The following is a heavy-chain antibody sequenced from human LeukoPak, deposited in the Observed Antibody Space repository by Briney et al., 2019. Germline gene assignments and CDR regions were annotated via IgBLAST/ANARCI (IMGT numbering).Heavy chain of an antibody. CDR1: GGTFSSHA. J-gene: IGHJ4*02. CDR3: ASQAYSSSSQEDY. V-gene: IGHV1-69*05. CDR2: IIPIFGTA. Sequence: ASVKVSCKASGGTFSSHAISWVRQAPGQGLEWMGGIIPIFGTANYAQKFQGRVTITTDESTSTAYMELSSLRSEDTAVYYCASQAYSSSSQEDYWGQGTLVTVSS. D-gene: IGHD6-6*01.